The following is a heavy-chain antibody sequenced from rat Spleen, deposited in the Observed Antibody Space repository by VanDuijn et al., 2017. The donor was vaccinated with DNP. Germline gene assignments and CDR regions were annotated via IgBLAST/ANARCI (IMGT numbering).Heavy chain of an antibody. CDR3: VRWNSGHFDY. V-gene: IGHV5-22*01. CDR2: IGSAAYAP. D-gene: IGHD4-3*01. Sequence: EVQLVESGGGLVQPGRSLKLSCAASGFTFSDYYMAWVRQAPAKGLEWVAYIGSAAYAPYYGDSVKGRFTISRDNAKSTLYLQMNSLRSEEMATYYCVRWNSGHFDYWGQGVMVTVSS. J-gene: IGHJ2*01. CDR1: GFTFSDYY.